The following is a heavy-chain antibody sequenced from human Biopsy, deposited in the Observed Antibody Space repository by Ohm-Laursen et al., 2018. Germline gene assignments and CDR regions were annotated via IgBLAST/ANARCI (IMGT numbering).Heavy chain of an antibody. CDR3: AHYYDLLTKYSYLDY. CDR2: IVSNDET. Sequence: TQTLTLTCTVSGFSLSDPRVGVSWIRQPPGKALEWLGHIVSNDETSYSTSLKSRLTISKDTSKSQVILTMTNMDPVDTAPYYCAHYYDLLTKYSYLDYGGQETRVPVS. J-gene: IGHJ4*02. CDR1: GFSLSDPRVG. V-gene: IGHV2-26*01. D-gene: IGHD3-9*01.